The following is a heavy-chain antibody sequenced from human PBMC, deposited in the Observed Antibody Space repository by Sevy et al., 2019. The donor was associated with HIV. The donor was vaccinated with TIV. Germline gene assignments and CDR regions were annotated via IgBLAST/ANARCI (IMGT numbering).Heavy chain of an antibody. D-gene: IGHD3-10*01. J-gene: IGHJ6*02. Sequence: GGSLRLSCAASGFTFSDYYMSWIRQAPGKGLEWVSYISSSGSTIYYADSVKGRFTISRDNAKNSLYLQMNSLRAEDRAVYYCARDITMVRGVITDYYYGMDVWGQGTTVTVSS. CDR3: ARDITMVRGVITDYYYGMDV. V-gene: IGHV3-11*01. CDR1: GFTFSDYY. CDR2: ISSSGSTI.